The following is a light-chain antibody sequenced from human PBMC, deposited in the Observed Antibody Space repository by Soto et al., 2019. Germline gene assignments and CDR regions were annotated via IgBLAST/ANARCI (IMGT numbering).Light chain of an antibody. V-gene: IGKV3-15*01. Sequence: PATLSVSPGERATLSCRASQSVSSNLAWYQQKPGQAPRLLIYGASTRATGIPARFSGSGSGTEFTLTISSLQSEDFAVYYCQQYNDWPPYTFGQGTKVDIK. J-gene: IGKJ2*01. CDR1: QSVSSN. CDR3: QQYNDWPPYT. CDR2: GAS.